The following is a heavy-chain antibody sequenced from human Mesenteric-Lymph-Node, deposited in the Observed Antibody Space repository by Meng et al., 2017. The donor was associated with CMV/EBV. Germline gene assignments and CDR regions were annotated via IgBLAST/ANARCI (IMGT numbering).Heavy chain of an antibody. V-gene: IGHV4-34*01. CDR2: INPSGST. J-gene: IGHJ4*02. CDR3: ARGRGGWNDY. CDR1: GGSLSTYY. D-gene: IGHD1-1*01. Sequence: SLTCAVYGGSLSTYYWSWIRQPPGKGLEWIGEINPSGSTNYNPSLKSRISMSVDTSKNQFSLKLSSVTAADTAVYLCARGRGGWNDYWGQGTLVTVSS.